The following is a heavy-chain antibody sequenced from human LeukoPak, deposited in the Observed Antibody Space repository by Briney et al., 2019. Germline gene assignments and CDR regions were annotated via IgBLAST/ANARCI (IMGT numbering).Heavy chain of an antibody. Sequence: GGSLRLSCTASGFTFDDYGMSWVRQAPGKGLEWVSGINWNGGSTGYADSVKGRFTISRDNAKNSLYLQMNSLRAEDTALYYCAKPVGYDSSGFDYWGQGTLVTVSS. D-gene: IGHD3-22*01. CDR2: INWNGGST. CDR1: GFTFDDYG. J-gene: IGHJ4*02. CDR3: AKPVGYDSSGFDY. V-gene: IGHV3-20*04.